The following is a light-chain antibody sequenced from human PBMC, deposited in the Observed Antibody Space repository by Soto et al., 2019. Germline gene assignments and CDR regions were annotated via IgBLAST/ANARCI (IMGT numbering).Light chain of an antibody. J-gene: IGKJ1*01. CDR1: QSVSSTL. CDR3: QHYGDSSWT. CDR2: GVS. V-gene: IGKV3-20*01. Sequence: ELVLTQSPVALSLSSGERATLSCRASQSVSSTLLTWYQQKPGQAPRLLIYGVSSRATGIPDRFSGSGSGTDFALTISRVEPEDFAVYFCQHYGDSSWTFGVGSRVEIK.